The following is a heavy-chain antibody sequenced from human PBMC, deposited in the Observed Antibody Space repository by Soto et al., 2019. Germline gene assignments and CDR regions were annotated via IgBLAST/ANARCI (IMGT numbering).Heavy chain of an antibody. V-gene: IGHV1-69*01. J-gene: IGHJ4*02. CDR3: ARSTPHYDILYEGHTLRGYYFDY. CDR2: IIPIFGTA. Sequence: QVQLVQSGAEVKKPGSSVKVSCKASGGTFSSYSISWVRQAPGQGLEWMGGIIPIFGTANYAQKFQGRVTITADESTSTAYMELSSLRSEDTAVYYCARSTPHYDILYEGHTLRGYYFDYWGQGTLVTVSS. D-gene: IGHD3-9*01. CDR1: GGTFSSYS.